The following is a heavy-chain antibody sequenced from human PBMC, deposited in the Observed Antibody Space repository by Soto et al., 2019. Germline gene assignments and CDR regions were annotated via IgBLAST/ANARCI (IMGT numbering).Heavy chain of an antibody. J-gene: IGHJ4*02. V-gene: IGHV5-51*01. CDR1: GYTFTNYW. CDR3: ARKYYYGAGTLDY. D-gene: IGHD3-10*01. Sequence: GESLKISCKGSGYTFTNYWIGWVRQMPGQGLEWMGIIYPGDSETRYSPSFQGQVTMSADKSISTAYLQWSSLKASDSAIYYCARKYYYGAGTLDYWGQGTLVTVSS. CDR2: IYPGDSET.